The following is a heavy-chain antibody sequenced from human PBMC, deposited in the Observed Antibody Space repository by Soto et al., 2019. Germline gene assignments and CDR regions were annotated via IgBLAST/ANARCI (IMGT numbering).Heavy chain of an antibody. CDR2: IYYSGST. Sequence: SETLSLTCAVYGGSFSGYYWSWIRQHPGKGLEWIGYIYYSGSTYYNPSLKSRVTISVDTSKNQFSLKLSSVTAADTAVYYCARTYYDNWFDPWGQGTLVTVSS. CDR3: ARTYYDNWFDP. J-gene: IGHJ5*02. V-gene: IGHV4-31*11. D-gene: IGHD3-22*01. CDR1: GGSFSGYY.